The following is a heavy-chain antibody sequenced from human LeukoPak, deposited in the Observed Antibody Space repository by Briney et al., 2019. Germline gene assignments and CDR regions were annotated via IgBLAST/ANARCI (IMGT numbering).Heavy chain of an antibody. CDR3: ARERRIAVPDWFVP. J-gene: IGHJ5*02. V-gene: IGHV1-2*02. CDR2: INPNSGGT. D-gene: IGHD6-6*01. Sequence: ASVKVSCKASGYTFTGYYMHWVRQAPGQGLEWMGWINPNSGGTNYAQKFQGRVTMTRDTSISTAYMELSRLRSGDTAVYYCARERRIAVPDWFVPWGQGTLVTVSS. CDR1: GYTFTGYY.